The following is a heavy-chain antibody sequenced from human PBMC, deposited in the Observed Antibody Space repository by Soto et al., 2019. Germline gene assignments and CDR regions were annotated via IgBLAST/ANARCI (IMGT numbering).Heavy chain of an antibody. D-gene: IGHD6-13*01. CDR3: ARARGSSWYYFDL. CDR2: IIPIFGTA. J-gene: IGHJ4*02. Sequence: QVQLVQSGAEVKKPGSSVKVSCKASGGTFSNYAISWVRQAPGQGLEWMGGIIPIFGTAEYAQKFQGRVTITADESTSTASSTAYMDLSSLRSEDTAFYYCARARGSSWYYFDLWGQGTLVTVSS. CDR1: GGTFSNYA. V-gene: IGHV1-69*12.